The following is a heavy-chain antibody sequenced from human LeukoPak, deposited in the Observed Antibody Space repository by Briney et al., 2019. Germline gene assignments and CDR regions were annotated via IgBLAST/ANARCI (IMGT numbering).Heavy chain of an antibody. CDR2: ISYTGST. V-gene: IGHV4-59*08. J-gene: IGHJ4*02. Sequence: SEALSLTCTVSGGSISSYYWSWIRQPPGKGLEWIGYISYTGSTNYNPSLKSRVTISVDTSKNQFSLNLSSVTAADTAVYYRARHREFRDWGQGTLVTVSS. D-gene: IGHD2/OR15-2a*01. CDR1: GGSISSYY. CDR3: ARHREFRD.